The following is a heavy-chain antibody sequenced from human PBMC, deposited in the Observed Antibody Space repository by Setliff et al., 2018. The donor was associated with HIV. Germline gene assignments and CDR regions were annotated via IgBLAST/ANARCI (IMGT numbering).Heavy chain of an antibody. V-gene: IGHV4-34*01. CDR2: INHSGST. D-gene: IGHD6-19*01. Sequence: SETLSLTCAVYGGSFSGYYWSWIRQPPGKGLEWIGEINHSGSTNYNSSLKSRVTLSVDTSKNQFSLNVTSVTAADTAVYYCARGKELVRSAVDILGSGLYGYFQQWGQGSQVTVSS. J-gene: IGHJ1*01. CDR1: GGSFSGYY. CDR3: ARGKELVRSAVDILGSGLYGYFQQ.